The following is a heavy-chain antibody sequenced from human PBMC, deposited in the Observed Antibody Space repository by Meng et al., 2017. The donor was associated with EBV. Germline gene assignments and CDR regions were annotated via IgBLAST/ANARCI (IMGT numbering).Heavy chain of an antibody. J-gene: IGHJ4*02. CDR3: ARDPDSSGWYYFDY. Sequence: QGQLVQSGADVKKPGSSVKVSCKASGSTFSSYAMHWVRQAPGKGLGWVAVISYDGSNKYYADSVKGRFTISRDNSKNTLYLQMNSLRAEDTAVYYCARDPDSSGWYYFDYWGQGTLVTASS. D-gene: IGHD6-19*01. CDR2: ISYDGSNK. V-gene: IGHV3-30-3*01. CDR1: GSTFSSYA.